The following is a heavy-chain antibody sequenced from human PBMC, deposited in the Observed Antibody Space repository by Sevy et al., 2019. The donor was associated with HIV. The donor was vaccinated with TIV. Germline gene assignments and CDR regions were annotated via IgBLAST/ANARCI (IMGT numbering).Heavy chain of an antibody. Sequence: GGSLRLSCVASGFIFSNHGMHWVRQAPGKGLEWVARIWYDGSDTYYGESVKGRFTISRDNSKNTVDLQMNSLRVEDTAVYYCARDVDSNYDGIDAWGQGTTVTVSS. CDR3: ARDVDSNYDGIDA. CDR1: GFIFSNHG. CDR2: IWYDGSDT. J-gene: IGHJ6*02. V-gene: IGHV3-33*01. D-gene: IGHD4-4*01.